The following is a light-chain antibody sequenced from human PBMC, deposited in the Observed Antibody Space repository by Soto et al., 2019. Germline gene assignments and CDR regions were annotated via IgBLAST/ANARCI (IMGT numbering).Light chain of an antibody. CDR3: QQYNNWLA. J-gene: IGKJ4*01. V-gene: IGKV3-15*01. CDR1: QSVSSN. CDR2: GAS. Sequence: EIVMTQSPATLSVSPGERATLSCRASQSVSSNLAWYQQKPGQAPRLLIYGASTRATGIPARFSGSGSGTEFTPTISSLQSEDGEVYYCQQYNNWLAFGGGTKVEIK.